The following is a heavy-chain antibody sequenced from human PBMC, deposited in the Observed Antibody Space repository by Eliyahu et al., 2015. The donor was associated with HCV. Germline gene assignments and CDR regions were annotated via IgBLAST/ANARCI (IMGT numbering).Heavy chain of an antibody. J-gene: IGHJ4*02. CDR3: AKRFIVGANRGPDDY. D-gene: IGHD1-26*01. CDR2: ISSSIGNT. Sequence: EVQLLESGGGLVQPGGSLRLSCVASGFXFSSYVMSWVRQAXGEGLGWVSTISSSIGNTYYTDSVKGRFTISRDNSKNTVYLQMNSLRVEDTALYYCAKRFIVGANRGPDDYWGQGTLVTVSS. CDR1: GFXFSSYV. V-gene: IGHV3-23*01.